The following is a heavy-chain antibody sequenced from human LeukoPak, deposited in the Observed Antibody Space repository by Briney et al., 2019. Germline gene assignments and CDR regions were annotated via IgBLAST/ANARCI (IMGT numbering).Heavy chain of an antibody. J-gene: IGHJ5*02. CDR2: ISGSGGST. V-gene: IGHV3-23*01. Sequence: PGGSLRLSCAASGFTFSSYAMSWVRQAPGKGLEWVSAISGSGGSTYYVDSVKGRFTISRDNSKNTLYLQMNSLRAEDTAVYYCAKDGRRCSGGSCYYNWFDPWGQGTLVTVSS. CDR1: GFTFSSYA. D-gene: IGHD2-15*01. CDR3: AKDGRRCSGGSCYYNWFDP.